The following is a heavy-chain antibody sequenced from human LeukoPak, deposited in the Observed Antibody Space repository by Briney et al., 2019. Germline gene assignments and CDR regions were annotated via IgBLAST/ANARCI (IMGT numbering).Heavy chain of an antibody. CDR1: GGSISSGSYY. Sequence: NPSETLSLTCTVSGGSISSGSYYWSWIRQPAGKGLEWIGRIYTSGSTNYNPSLKSRVTISVDTSKNQFSLKLSSVTAADTAVYYCARDRRSSIAVAGSLFDYWGQGTLVTVSS. CDR3: ARDRRSSIAVAGSLFDY. D-gene: IGHD6-19*01. CDR2: IYTSGST. J-gene: IGHJ4*02. V-gene: IGHV4-61*02.